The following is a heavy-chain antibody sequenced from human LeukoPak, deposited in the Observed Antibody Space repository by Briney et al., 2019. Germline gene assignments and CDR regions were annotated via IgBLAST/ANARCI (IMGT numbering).Heavy chain of an antibody. CDR3: ARGGHYYVSSAYVSLDF. J-gene: IGHJ4*02. V-gene: IGHV3-48*03. CDR2: ISSGGSTM. Sequence: PGGSLRLSCAASGFTFSSYEINWVRQAPGRGLEWVSYISSGGSTMYYADSVKGRFTISRDNAKNSLYLQMNSLRAEDTAVYYCARGGHYYVSSAYVSLDFWGQGTLVTVSS. D-gene: IGHD3-22*01. CDR1: GFTFSSYE.